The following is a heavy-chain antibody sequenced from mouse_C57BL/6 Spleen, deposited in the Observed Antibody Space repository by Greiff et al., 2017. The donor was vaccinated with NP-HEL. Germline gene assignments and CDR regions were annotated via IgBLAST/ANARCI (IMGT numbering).Heavy chain of an antibody. CDR1: GYTFTSYW. CDR3: ASSGSGYYYGSSYWYFDV. V-gene: IGHV1-52*01. Sequence: VQLQQSGAELVRPGSSVKLSCKASGYTFTSYWMHWVKQRPIQGLEWIGNIDPSDSETHYNQKFKDKATLTVDKSSSTAYMQRSSLTSEDSAVYYCASSGSGYYYGSSYWYFDVWGTGTTVTVSS. J-gene: IGHJ1*03. CDR2: IDPSDSET. D-gene: IGHD1-1*01.